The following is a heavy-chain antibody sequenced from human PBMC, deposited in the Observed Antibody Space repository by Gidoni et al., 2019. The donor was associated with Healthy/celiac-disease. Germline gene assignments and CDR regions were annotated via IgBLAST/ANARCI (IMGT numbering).Heavy chain of an antibody. D-gene: IGHD4-4*01. CDR1: GGSISSSSYY. CDR2: IYYSGST. Sequence: QLQLQESGPGLVKPSETLSLTCTVSGGSISSSSYYWGWIRQPPGKGLEWIGSIYYSGSTYYNPSLKSRVTISVDTSKNQFSLKLSSVTAADTAVYYCARVYSNYMIVDYWGQGTLVTVSS. J-gene: IGHJ4*02. CDR3: ARVYSNYMIVDY. V-gene: IGHV4-39*07.